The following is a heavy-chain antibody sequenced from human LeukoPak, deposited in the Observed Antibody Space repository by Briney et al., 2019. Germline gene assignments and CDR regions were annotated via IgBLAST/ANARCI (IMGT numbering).Heavy chain of an antibody. Sequence: SQTLSLTCTVSGGSISSGSYYWSWIRQPAGKGLEWIGRIYTSGSTNYNPSLKSRVTISVDTSKNQFSLKLSSVTAADTAVYYCARDNEAYSNGYYYYYTDVWGNGTTVTVSS. V-gene: IGHV4-61*02. CDR3: ARDNEAYSNGYYYYYTDV. CDR1: GGSISSGSYY. CDR2: IYTSGST. J-gene: IGHJ6*03. D-gene: IGHD4-11*01.